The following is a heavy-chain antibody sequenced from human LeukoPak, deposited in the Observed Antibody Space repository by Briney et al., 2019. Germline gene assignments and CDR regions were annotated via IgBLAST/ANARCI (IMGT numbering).Heavy chain of an antibody. J-gene: IGHJ6*03. Sequence: SETLSLTCTVSGGSISSHYWSWIRQPPGKGLEWIGYIYYSGSTNYNPSLKSRVTISVDTSKNQFSLKLSSMTAADTAVYYCARDSMDVWGKGTTVTVSS. CDR3: ARDSMDV. CDR2: IYYSGST. CDR1: GGSISSHY. V-gene: IGHV4-59*11.